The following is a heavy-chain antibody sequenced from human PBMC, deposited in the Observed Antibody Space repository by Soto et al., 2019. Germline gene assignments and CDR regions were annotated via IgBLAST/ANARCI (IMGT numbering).Heavy chain of an antibody. Sequence: PGGSLRLSCAASGFPFSNFVMHWVRQSPGKGLEWVAATSYDGKNKDHADSVKGRFTISRDNSKNTLYLQMKSLRHEDTAVYFCARERAIAELGIFYYWGQGTLVTVSS. CDR2: TSYDGKNK. CDR3: ARERAIAELGIFYY. D-gene: IGHD6-13*01. CDR1: GFPFSNFV. J-gene: IGHJ4*02. V-gene: IGHV3-30*04.